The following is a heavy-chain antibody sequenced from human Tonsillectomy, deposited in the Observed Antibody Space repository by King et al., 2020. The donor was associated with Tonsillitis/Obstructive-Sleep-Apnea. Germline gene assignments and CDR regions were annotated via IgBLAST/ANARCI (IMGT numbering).Heavy chain of an antibody. CDR1: GGSFSGYY. CDR3: ARGKGFWSGYTLYYFDY. V-gene: IGHV4-34*01. CDR2: INHSGST. J-gene: IGHJ4*02. D-gene: IGHD3-3*01. Sequence: VQLPQWGAGLLKPSETLSLTCAVYGGSFSGYYWSWIRQPPGKGLEWIGEINHSGSTNYNPSLKSRVTISVDTSKNQFSLKLSSVTAADTAVYYCARGKGFWSGYTLYYFDYWGQGTLVTVSS.